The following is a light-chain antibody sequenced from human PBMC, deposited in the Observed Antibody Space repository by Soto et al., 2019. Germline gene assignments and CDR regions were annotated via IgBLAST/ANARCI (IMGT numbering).Light chain of an antibody. J-gene: IGKJ2*01. CDR1: QSITTW. CDR3: EQHHSYPYT. V-gene: IGKV1-5*03. Sequence: DIQMTQSASTMSASVGGRVTITCRASQSITTWLAWHQQRPGRAPKVLISKASSLQSGVPSRFRGSGSGTEFTLTINGLQPDDFATYYCEQHHSYPYTFGQGTKVDIK. CDR2: KAS.